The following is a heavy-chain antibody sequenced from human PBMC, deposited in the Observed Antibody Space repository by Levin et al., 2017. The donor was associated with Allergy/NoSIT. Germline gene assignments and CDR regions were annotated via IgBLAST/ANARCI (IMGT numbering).Heavy chain of an antibody. D-gene: IGHD2-2*01. CDR2: IYHSGST. V-gene: IGHV4-4*02. CDR3: ARGGIVVVPAAMGDWFDP. Sequence: SETLSLTCAVSGGSISSSNWWSWVRQPPGKGLEWIGEIYHSGSTNYNPSLKSRVTISVDKSKNQFSLKLSSVTAADTAVYYCARGGIVVVPAAMGDWFDPWGQGTLVTVSS. J-gene: IGHJ5*02. CDR1: GGSISSSNW.